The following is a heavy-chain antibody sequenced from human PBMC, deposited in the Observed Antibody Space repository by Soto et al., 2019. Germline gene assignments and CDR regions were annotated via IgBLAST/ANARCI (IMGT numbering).Heavy chain of an antibody. CDR3: ASALSYSSIWSPPTKYNRRASPGFDP. CDR1: GGSFSGYY. CDR2: INHSGST. D-gene: IGHD6-13*01. J-gene: IGHJ5*02. V-gene: IGHV4-34*01. Sequence: PSENLSLTCAVYGGSFSGYYWSWIRQPPGKGLEWIGEINHSGSTNYNPSLKSRVTISVDTSKNQFSLKLSSVTAADTAVYYCASALSYSSIWSPPTKYNRRASPGFDPWGQGTQVTVSS.